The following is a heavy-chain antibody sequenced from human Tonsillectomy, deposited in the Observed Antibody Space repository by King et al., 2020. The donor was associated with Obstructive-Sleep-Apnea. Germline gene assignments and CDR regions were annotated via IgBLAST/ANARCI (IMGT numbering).Heavy chain of an antibody. CDR2: ISSSSSYI. D-gene: IGHD3-10*01. V-gene: IGHV3-21*01. CDR3: ARGSFGEFSYIDF. CDR1: GFTFSSYT. Sequence: VQLVESGGGLVTPGESLRLSCAASGFTFSSYTMNWVRQAPGKGLEWGSSISSSSSYIYCADSVKGRFTISRDNAKNSLYLQMNSLRAEDTAVYYCARGSFGEFSYIDFWGQGTLVTVSS. J-gene: IGHJ4*02.